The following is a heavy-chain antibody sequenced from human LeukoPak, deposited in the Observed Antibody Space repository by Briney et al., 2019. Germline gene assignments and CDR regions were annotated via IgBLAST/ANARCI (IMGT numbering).Heavy chain of an antibody. J-gene: IGHJ4*02. CDR2: ISSSRNTV. CDR3: ARESPAFDY. CDR1: GFILSTYG. Sequence: GGSLRLSCAASGFILSTYGMNWVSQAPGKGLEWVSYISSSRNTVTYADSVRGRFTISRDNAKNSLYLEMNSLRAEDTAVYYCARESPAFDYWGQGTLVTVSS. V-gene: IGHV3-48*01.